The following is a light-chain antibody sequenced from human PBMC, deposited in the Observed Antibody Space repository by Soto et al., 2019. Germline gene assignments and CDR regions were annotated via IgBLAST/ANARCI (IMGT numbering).Light chain of an antibody. Sequence: DSQMTRSPSTLSASVEDRVTVTWRASQSIGDLLAWYQQKPGEAPKVLIYKASYLESGVPSRFSGSGSGTDFTLTINNLQPEDFATYYCQQAKSFPITFGQGTRLEIK. CDR1: QSIGDL. CDR3: QQAKSFPIT. J-gene: IGKJ5*01. CDR2: KAS. V-gene: IGKV1-5*03.